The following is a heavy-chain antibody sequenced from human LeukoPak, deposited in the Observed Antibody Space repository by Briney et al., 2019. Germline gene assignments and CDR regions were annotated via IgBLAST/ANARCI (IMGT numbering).Heavy chain of an antibody. CDR1: GFTFSSYG. Sequence: GGSLRLSCAASGFTFSSYGMHWVRQAPGKGLEWVAVISYDGSNKYYADSVKGRFSISRDNSKNTLYLQMNSLRAEDTAVYYCAKGVRFLEWLEYYFDYWGQGTLVTVSS. V-gene: IGHV3-30*18. J-gene: IGHJ4*02. CDR3: AKGVRFLEWLEYYFDY. CDR2: ISYDGSNK. D-gene: IGHD3-3*01.